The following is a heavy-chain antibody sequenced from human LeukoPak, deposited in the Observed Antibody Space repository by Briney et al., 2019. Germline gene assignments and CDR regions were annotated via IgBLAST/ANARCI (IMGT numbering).Heavy chain of an antibody. D-gene: IGHD3-22*01. J-gene: IGHJ4*02. Sequence: PGGSLRLSCAASGFTFSGSAMHWVRQASGKGLEWVGRIRSKANSYATAYAASVKGRFTISRDDSKNTAYLQMNSLKTEDTAVYYCTRRWGYYDSSGYSGIGYFDYWGQGTLVTVSS. V-gene: IGHV3-73*01. CDR1: GFTFSGSA. CDR3: TRRWGYYDSSGYSGIGYFDY. CDR2: IRSKANSYAT.